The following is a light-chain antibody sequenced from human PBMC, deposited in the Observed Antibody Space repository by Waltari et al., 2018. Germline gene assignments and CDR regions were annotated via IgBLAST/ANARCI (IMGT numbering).Light chain of an antibody. CDR2: RSS. J-gene: IGLJ3*02. CDR3: AAWDNSLSAWV. V-gene: IGLV1-47*01. Sequence: QSVLTQPPSASGTPGQRVTISCLGSTSNLVSNPVYCSQHLPGPAPKVLLYRSSQRPSGVPDRFSGSKSGTSASLAMSGLRSDDEADYYCAAWDNSLSAWVFGGGTKLTVL. CDR1: TSNLVSNP.